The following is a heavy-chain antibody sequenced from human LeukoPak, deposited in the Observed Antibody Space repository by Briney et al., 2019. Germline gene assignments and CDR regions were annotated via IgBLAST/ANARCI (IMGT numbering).Heavy chain of an antibody. CDR3: ARAATPIIDAFDI. J-gene: IGHJ3*02. CDR2: IYYSGST. V-gene: IGHV4-59*12. Sequence: SETLSLTCTVSGGSISSYYWSWIRQPPGKGLEWIAYIYYSGSTNYNPSLKSRVTISVDKSKNQFSLKLSSVTAADTAVYYCARAATPIIDAFDIWGQGTMVTVSS. CDR1: GGSISSYY. D-gene: IGHD5-24*01.